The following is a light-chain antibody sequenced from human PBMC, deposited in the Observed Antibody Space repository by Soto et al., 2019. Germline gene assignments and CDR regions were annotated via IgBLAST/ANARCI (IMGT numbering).Light chain of an antibody. J-gene: IGLJ1*01. Sequence: QSVLTQPASVSGSPGQSITISCTGTSTDVGRYNYVSWYQQHPGKAPKLMVYDVSNRPSGVPDRFSGSKSGTSASLAISGLQSEDEADYYCATRDDSLNGYVFATGTKVTVL. CDR3: ATRDDSLNGYV. CDR1: STDVGRYNY. CDR2: DVS. V-gene: IGLV2-14*01.